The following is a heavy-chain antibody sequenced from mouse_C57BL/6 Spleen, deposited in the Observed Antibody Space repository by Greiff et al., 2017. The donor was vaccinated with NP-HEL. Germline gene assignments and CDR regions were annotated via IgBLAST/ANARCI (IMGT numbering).Heavy chain of an antibody. J-gene: IGHJ2*01. V-gene: IGHV5-6*01. Sequence: EVQLVESGGDLVKPGGSLKLSCAASGFTFSSYGMSWVRQTPDKRLEWVATIGTGGSYTNYPPSVKGRSPLSRDKAKNTLYLQLRSLKSEDTAMYYCARHRDYGSSFFFDYWGQGTTLTVSS. CDR2: IGTGGSYT. CDR1: GFTFSSYG. CDR3: ARHRDYGSSFFFDY. D-gene: IGHD1-1*01.